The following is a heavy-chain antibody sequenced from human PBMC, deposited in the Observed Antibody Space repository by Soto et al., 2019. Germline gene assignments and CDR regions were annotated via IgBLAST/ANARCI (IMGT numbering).Heavy chain of an antibody. V-gene: IGHV4-34*01. J-gene: IGHJ6*02. Sequence: SEILSLDCAVYGGSFSGYYWRWIRQPPGKGLEWIGEINHSGSTNYNPSLKSRVTISVDTSKNQFSLKMSSVTAADTDVYYCARAKRRNYYYYYGMDVWCQGTTVT. CDR2: INHSGST. D-gene: IGHD1-1*01. CDR3: ARAKRRNYYYYYGMDV. CDR1: GGSFSGYY.